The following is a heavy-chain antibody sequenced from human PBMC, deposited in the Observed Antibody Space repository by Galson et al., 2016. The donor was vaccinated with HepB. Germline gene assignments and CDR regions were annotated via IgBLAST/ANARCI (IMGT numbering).Heavy chain of an antibody. CDR2: IYYSGST. V-gene: IGHV4-39*01. CDR1: GGSIKNNDYY. CDR3: ARAYYYQPLSRLWSFDT. J-gene: IGHJ4*02. Sequence: ETLSLTCTVSGGSIKNNDYYWGWIRQAPGKRLEWIGSIYYSGSTYYNPSLRSRVSVSVDPSKNQFSLRLRTVTAAATAVYYCARAYYYQPLSRLWSFDTGGQATLVTVSS. D-gene: IGHD2-2*01.